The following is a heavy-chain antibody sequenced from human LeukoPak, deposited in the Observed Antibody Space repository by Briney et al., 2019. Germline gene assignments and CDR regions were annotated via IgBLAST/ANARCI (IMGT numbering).Heavy chain of an antibody. CDR1: GFTFSSYS. Sequence: PGGSLRLSCAASGFTFSSYSMNWVRQAPGKGLEWVSYISSASNTIYYADSVKGRFTISRDNAKNSLYLQMNSLRAEDTAMYYCARHARFLEWLPDDAFDIWGQGTMVTVSS. D-gene: IGHD3-3*01. CDR3: ARHARFLEWLPDDAFDI. J-gene: IGHJ3*02. V-gene: IGHV3-48*01. CDR2: ISSASNTI.